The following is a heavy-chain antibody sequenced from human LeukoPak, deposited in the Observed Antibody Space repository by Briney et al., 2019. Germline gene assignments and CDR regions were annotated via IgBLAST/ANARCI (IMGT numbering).Heavy chain of an antibody. J-gene: IGHJ4*02. CDR3: VKGQEVVYTPTFDC. D-gene: IGHD2-8*02. V-gene: IGHV3-21*01. CDR2: ISSSSSYI. CDR1: GFTFSSYS. Sequence: PGGSLRLSCAASGFTFSSYSMNWVRQAPGKGLEWVSSISSSSSYIYYADSVEGRFTISRDNSKNTLYLQMSSLRAEDTAIYYCVKGQEVVYTPTFDCWGQGTLVTVSS.